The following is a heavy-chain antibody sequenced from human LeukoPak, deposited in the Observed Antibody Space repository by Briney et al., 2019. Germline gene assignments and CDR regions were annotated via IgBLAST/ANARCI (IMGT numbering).Heavy chain of an antibody. Sequence: GGSLRLSCAVSGFTVSNIYIRWARQAPGKGLEWVSVIYSVGTTYYADSVKGRFTISRDNSKNTLYLQMNRLRAVDATVYFCARGSGWLDYWGQGTLVTVSS. D-gene: IGHD6-19*01. J-gene: IGHJ4*02. CDR3: ARGSGWLDY. V-gene: IGHV3-66*02. CDR1: GFTVSNIY. CDR2: IYSVGTT.